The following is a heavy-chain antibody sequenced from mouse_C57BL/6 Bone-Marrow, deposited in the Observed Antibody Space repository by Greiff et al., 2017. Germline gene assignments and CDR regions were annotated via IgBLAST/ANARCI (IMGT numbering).Heavy chain of an antibody. V-gene: IGHV1-55*01. CDR2: IYPGSGST. CDR1: GYTFTSYW. CDR3: ARPYYSNYWYFDV. J-gene: IGHJ1*03. D-gene: IGHD2-5*01. Sequence: QVQLQQPGAELVQPGASVKMSCKASGYTFTSYWITWVKQRPGQGLEWIGYIYPGSGSTNYNEKFKSKATLTVDTSSSTAYMQLSSLTSEDSAVYYCARPYYSNYWYFDVWGTGTTVTVSS.